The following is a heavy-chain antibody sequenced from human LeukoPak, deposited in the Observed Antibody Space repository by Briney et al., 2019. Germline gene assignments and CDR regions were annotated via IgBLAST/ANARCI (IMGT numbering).Heavy chain of an antibody. V-gene: IGHV3-74*01. CDR3: GRDLGGRSGY. Sequence: GGSLRLSCAASGFDFSSNWMDWVRHAPGQGLVWVSRIKGDGISTNYADSVKGRFTISSDIAKNTLYLQMNSLRAEDTAVYYCGRDLGGRSGYWGQGTLVTVSS. CDR2: IKGDGIST. J-gene: IGHJ4*02. D-gene: IGHD1-26*01. CDR1: GFDFSSNW.